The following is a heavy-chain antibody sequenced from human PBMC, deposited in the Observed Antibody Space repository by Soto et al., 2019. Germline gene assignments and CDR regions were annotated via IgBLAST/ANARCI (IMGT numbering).Heavy chain of an antibody. Sequence: VQLVESGGGVVQPGRSLRLSCAASGFTLSDYAMHWVRQAPGKGLEGVAVVSHDGKNTHYADSVKARFTISRDSSKNTVSLEMTSMRAEDTAVYYCAKGGRQWLVTSDFNYWGQGALVTVSS. D-gene: IGHD6-19*01. V-gene: IGHV3-30*18. CDR2: VSHDGKNT. J-gene: IGHJ4*02. CDR1: GFTLSDYA. CDR3: AKGGRQWLVTSDFNY.